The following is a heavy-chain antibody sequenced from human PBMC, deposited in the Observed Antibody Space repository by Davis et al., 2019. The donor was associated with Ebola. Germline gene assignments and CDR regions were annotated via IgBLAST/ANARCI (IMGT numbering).Heavy chain of an antibody. V-gene: IGHV3-73*01. J-gene: IGHJ6*02. Sequence: PGGSLRLSCAASGFTFSGSAMHWVRQASGKGLKWVGRIRSKANSYATAYAASVKGRFTISRDDSKNTAYLQMNSLKTEDTAVYYCTYTYSSGEDVWGQGTTVTVSS. CDR1: GFTFSGSA. D-gene: IGHD6-25*01. CDR2: IRSKANSYAT. CDR3: TYTYSSGEDV.